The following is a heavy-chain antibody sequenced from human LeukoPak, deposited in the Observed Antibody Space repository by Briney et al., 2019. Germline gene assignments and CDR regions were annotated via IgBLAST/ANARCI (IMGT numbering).Heavy chain of an antibody. CDR2: ISSRSRAI. V-gene: IGHV3-48*04. CDR1: GFTFSSYS. CDR3: VREGPPGYNLFDP. Sequence: GGSLRLSCATSGFTFSSYSMSWVRQAPGKGLEWISYISSRSRAIYYADSVKGRFTISRDNAKKSLYLQMNSLRADDTAVYYCVREGPPGYNLFDPWGQGTLVTVSS. J-gene: IGHJ5*02.